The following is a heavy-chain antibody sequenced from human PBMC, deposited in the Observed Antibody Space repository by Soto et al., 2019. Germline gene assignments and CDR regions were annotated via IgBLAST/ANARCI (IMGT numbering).Heavy chain of an antibody. CDR3: TRASLPAALEDNFYSEMDV. J-gene: IGHJ6*02. V-gene: IGHV1-3*01. Sequence: QVRLVQSGAEVKKPGASVKVSCRSSGYTFASYAMHWVRQAPGQRLEWMGWITAGSGHTKYSQKFQGRVTITRDTSALTAYMELSSPSAEDTSVYYWTRASLPAALEDNFYSEMDVWGQGTTVSVSS. CDR1: GYTFASYA. CDR2: ITAGSGHT. D-gene: IGHD2-2*01.